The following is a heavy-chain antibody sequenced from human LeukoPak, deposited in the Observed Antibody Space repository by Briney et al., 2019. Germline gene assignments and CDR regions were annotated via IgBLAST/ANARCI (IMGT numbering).Heavy chain of an antibody. CDR2: ISAYNGNT. CDR1: GYTYTSYG. D-gene: IGHD3-22*01. Sequence: ASVTVSFKASGYTYTSYGISWVRQAPGQGLEWMGWISAYNGNTNYAQKLQGRVTMTTDTSTSTAYMELRSLRSDDTAVYYCARSVYYYDRSGYYYGDWGQGTLVTVSS. J-gene: IGHJ4*02. V-gene: IGHV1-18*01. CDR3: ARSVYYYDRSGYYYGD.